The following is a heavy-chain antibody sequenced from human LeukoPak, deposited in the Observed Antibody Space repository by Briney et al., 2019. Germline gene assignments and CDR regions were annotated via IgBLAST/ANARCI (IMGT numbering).Heavy chain of an antibody. CDR2: INHSGST. CDR3: ANKVGATTENNWFDP. J-gene: IGHJ5*02. Sequence: ETLSLXXXXYGGSXSGYYWSWIRQPPGKGLEWIGEINHSGSTNYNPSLKSRVTISVDTSKNQFSLKLSSVTAADTAVYYCANKVGATTENNWFDPWGQGTLVTVSS. CDR1: GGSXSGYY. V-gene: IGHV4-34*01. D-gene: IGHD1-26*01.